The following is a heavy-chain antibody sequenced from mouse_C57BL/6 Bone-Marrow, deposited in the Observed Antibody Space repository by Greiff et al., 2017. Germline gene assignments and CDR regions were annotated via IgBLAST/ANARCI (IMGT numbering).Heavy chain of an antibody. D-gene: IGHD1-1*01. V-gene: IGHV1-47*01. CDR3: ARPRYGSSHWYFDV. Sequence: VKLQESGAELVKPGASVKMSCKASGYTFTTYPIEWMKQNHGKSLEWIGNFHPYNDDTKYNEKFKGKATLTVEKSSSTVYLELSRLTSDDSAVYYCARPRYGSSHWYFDVWGTGTTVTVSS. J-gene: IGHJ1*03. CDR1: GYTFTTYP. CDR2: FHPYNDDT.